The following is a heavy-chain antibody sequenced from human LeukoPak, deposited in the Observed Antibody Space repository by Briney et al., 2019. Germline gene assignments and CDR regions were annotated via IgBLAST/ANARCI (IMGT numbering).Heavy chain of an antibody. V-gene: IGHV3-64D*06. CDR3: VKARGYCSTSSCFLEY. J-gene: IGHJ4*02. D-gene: IGHD2-2*01. Sequence: TGGSLRLSCSASGFTFSTYPIHWVRQALGKGLEYVTAISSDGKTAYYADSVKGRFTISRDNSKNTVFLQMSSLSAEDSAVYYCVKARGYCSTSSCFLEYWGQGTLVTVSS. CDR2: ISSDGKTA. CDR1: GFTFSTYP.